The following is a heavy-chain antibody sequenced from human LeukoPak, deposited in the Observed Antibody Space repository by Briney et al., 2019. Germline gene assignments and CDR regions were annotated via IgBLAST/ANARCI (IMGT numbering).Heavy chain of an antibody. D-gene: IGHD6-13*01. Sequence: SSETLSLTCAVYGGSFSGYYWSWIRQPPGKGLEWIGEINHSGSANYNPSLKSRVTISVDTSKNQFSLKLSSVTAADTAVYYCARISRAAGSGQNWFDPWGQGTLVTVSS. J-gene: IGHJ5*02. V-gene: IGHV4-34*01. CDR2: INHSGSA. CDR1: GGSFSGYY. CDR3: ARISRAAGSGQNWFDP.